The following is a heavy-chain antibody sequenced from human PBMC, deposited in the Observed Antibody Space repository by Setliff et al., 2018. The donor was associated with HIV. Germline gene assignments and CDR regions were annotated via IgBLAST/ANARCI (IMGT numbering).Heavy chain of an antibody. CDR1: GGSIRDYY. CDR3: ARDPPGYGDSNDY. Sequence: PSETLSLTCRVSGGSIRDYYWNWIRQPAGKGLEWIGRIYSDGSTNYNPSLKSRVTMSVDTSKNQFSLNLRSVTAADTAVYYCARDPPGYGDSNDYWGQGTLVTVSS. D-gene: IGHD4-17*01. J-gene: IGHJ4*02. CDR2: IYSDGST. V-gene: IGHV4-4*07.